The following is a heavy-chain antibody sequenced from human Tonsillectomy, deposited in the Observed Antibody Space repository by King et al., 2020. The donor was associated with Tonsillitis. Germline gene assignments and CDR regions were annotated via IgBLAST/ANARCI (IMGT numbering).Heavy chain of an antibody. Sequence: VQLQQWGAGLLKPSETLSLTCAVYGGSLRNYYWSWIRQPPGKGVEWIGEINHSGSTNYNPSLKSRVTMSVDTSKGQFSLRLNSVTAADTAVYYCAREVPSGDDAFDIWGQGTMVTVSS. J-gene: IGHJ3*02. CDR2: INHSGST. CDR1: GGSLRNYY. CDR3: AREVPSGDDAFDI. D-gene: IGHD1-26*01. V-gene: IGHV4-34*01.